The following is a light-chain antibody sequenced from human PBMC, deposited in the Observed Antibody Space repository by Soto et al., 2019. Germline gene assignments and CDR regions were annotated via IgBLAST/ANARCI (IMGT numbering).Light chain of an antibody. CDR3: HQYGSSSWT. V-gene: IGKV3-20*01. CDR2: GAS. CDR1: QSVSNNY. J-gene: IGKJ1*01. Sequence: EIVLTQSPGTLSLSPGERATLSCRASQSVSNNYLAWYQQKPGQAPRLLIYGASNGATGIPDRFSGSGSGTDFTLTISRLEPEDFAVYYCHQYGSSSWTFGQGTKVDIK.